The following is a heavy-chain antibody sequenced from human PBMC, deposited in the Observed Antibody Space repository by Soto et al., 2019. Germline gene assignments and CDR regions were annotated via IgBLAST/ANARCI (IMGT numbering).Heavy chain of an antibody. CDR1: GFTFSSYW. J-gene: IGHJ4*02. Sequence: GGSLSLSCAASGFTFSSYWMSWVRQAPGKGLEWVANIKQDGSEKYYVDSVKGRFTISRDNAKNSLYLQMNSLRAEDTAVYYCASFRSGWYYFDYWGQGTLVTVSS. CDR3: ASFRSGWYYFDY. V-gene: IGHV3-7*01. D-gene: IGHD6-19*01. CDR2: IKQDGSEK.